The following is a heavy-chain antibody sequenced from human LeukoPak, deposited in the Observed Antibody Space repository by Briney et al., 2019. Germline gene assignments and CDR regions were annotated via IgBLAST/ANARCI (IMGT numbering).Heavy chain of an antibody. J-gene: IGHJ3*02. D-gene: IGHD4-17*01. CDR2: IVVGSGNT. Sequence: SVKVSCKASGFTFTSSAMQWVRQARGQRLEWIGWIVVGSGNTNYAQKFQERVTITRDMSTSTAYMELSSLRSEDTAVYYYAAVYGDYEDDAFDIWGQGTMVTVSS. CDR1: GFTFTSSA. V-gene: IGHV1-58*02. CDR3: AAVYGDYEDDAFDI.